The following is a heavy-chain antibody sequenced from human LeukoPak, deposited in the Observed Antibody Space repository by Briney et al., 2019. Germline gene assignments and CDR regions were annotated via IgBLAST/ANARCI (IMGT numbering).Heavy chain of an antibody. CDR3: ARSIIVVVAAGALDI. D-gene: IGHD2-21*02. V-gene: IGHV1-18*01. Sequence: ASVKVSCKASGYTFTSYGISWVRQAPGQGLEWMGWISAYNGNTNYAQKLQGRVTMTTDTSTSTAYMELRSLRSDDTAVYYCARSIIVVVAAGALDIWGQGTMVTVSS. CDR2: ISAYNGNT. J-gene: IGHJ3*02. CDR1: GYTFTSYG.